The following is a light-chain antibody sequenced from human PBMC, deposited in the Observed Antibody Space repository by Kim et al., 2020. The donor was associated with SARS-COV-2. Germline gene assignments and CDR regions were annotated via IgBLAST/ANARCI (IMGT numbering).Light chain of an antibody. V-gene: IGLV3-1*01. CDR3: QAWDSGTVV. Sequence: SYELTQPPSVSVSPGRTASITCSGNKLGDKYACWYQQKPGQSPVVVIYQDNKRPSGIPERFSASNSGNTATLTISGTQAMDEADYYCQAWDSGTVVFGGGTQLTVL. CDR1: KLGDKY. CDR2: QDN. J-gene: IGLJ2*01.